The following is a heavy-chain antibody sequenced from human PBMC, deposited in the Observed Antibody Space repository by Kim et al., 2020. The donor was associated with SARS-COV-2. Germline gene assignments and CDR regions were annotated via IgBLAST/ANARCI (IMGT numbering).Heavy chain of an antibody. CDR3: AKAYASTHYGSGSQPAYYYYGMDV. V-gene: IGHV3-9*01. CDR2: ISWNSGSI. D-gene: IGHD3-10*01. J-gene: IGHJ6*02. CDR1: GFTFGDYA. Sequence: GGSLRLSCAASGFTFGDYAMHWVRQAPGKGLEWVSGISWNSGSIGYADSVKGRFTISRDNAKNSLYLQMNSLRAEDTALYYCAKAYASTHYGSGSQPAYYYYGMDVWGQGTTVTVSS.